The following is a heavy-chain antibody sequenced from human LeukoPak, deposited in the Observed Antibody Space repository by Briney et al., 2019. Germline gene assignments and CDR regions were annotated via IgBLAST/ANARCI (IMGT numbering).Heavy chain of an antibody. CDR2: ISSSSSYI. CDR1: GFTFSSYS. V-gene: IGHV3-21*04. Sequence: GGSLRLSCAASGFTFSSYSMNWVRQAPGKGLEWVSSISSSSSYIYYADSVKGRFTISRDNSKNTLYLQMNSLRAEDTAVYYCAKDGSYDSSGYYYSVSYYYYYYGMDVWGQGTTVTVSS. CDR3: AKDGSYDSSGYYYSVSYYYYYYGMDV. J-gene: IGHJ6*02. D-gene: IGHD3-22*01.